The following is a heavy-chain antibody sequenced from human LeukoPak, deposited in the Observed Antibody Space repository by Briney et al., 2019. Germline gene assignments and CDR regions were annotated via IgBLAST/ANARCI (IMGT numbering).Heavy chain of an antibody. V-gene: IGHV1-69*13. CDR2: IIPIFGTA. D-gene: IGHD3-22*01. J-gene: IGHJ3*02. Sequence: SVKVSCKASGGTFSSYAISWVRQAPGQGLEWMGGIIPIFGTANYAQKFQGRVTITADESTSTAYMELSILRSEDTAVYYCARGMIVGSDAFDIWGQGTMVTVSS. CDR1: GGTFSSYA. CDR3: ARGMIVGSDAFDI.